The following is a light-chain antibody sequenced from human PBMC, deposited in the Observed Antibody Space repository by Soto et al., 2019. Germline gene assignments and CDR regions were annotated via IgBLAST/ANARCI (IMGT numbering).Light chain of an antibody. CDR1: SSDIGGYKY. Sequence: QSALTQPASVSGSPGQSITISCPGTSSDIGGYKYVSWYQQHPDKAPKLIIFEVRNRPSGISSRFSGSKSGNTAALTISGLQAEDEADYYCASYTSSSTSVIFGRGTKLTVL. CDR3: ASYTSSSTSVI. V-gene: IGLV2-14*01. J-gene: IGLJ2*01. CDR2: EVR.